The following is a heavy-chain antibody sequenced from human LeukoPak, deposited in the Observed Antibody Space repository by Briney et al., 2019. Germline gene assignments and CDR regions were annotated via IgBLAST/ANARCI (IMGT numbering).Heavy chain of an antibody. CDR1: GVTITSYY. D-gene: IGHD6-19*01. Sequence: SETLSFTCTGSGVTITSYYWSWMRQPPGKGLKWSRRTYTSGRTNRNPSLKNRVTMSVDTSKNQLSLKLYSVTASDTAVYYCARDSGSGWNFFDYWGQGTLVTVPS. J-gene: IGHJ4*02. V-gene: IGHV4-4*07. CDR3: ARDSGSGWNFFDY. CDR2: TYTSGRT.